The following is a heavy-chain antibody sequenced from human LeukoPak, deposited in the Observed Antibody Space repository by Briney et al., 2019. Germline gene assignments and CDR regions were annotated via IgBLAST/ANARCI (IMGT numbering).Heavy chain of an antibody. J-gene: IGHJ4*02. D-gene: IGHD4-11*01. V-gene: IGHV3-7*01. CDR2: IKQDGSEK. CDR3: ARVFRSTVTGEYYFDY. Sequence: GGSLRLSCAASGFTFSSYWMIWVRQAPGKGLEWVSNIKQDGSEKYYVDSVKGRFTISRDNAKNSLYLQMNSLRAEDTAVYYCARVFRSTVTGEYYFDYWGQGTLVTVSS. CDR1: GFTFSSYW.